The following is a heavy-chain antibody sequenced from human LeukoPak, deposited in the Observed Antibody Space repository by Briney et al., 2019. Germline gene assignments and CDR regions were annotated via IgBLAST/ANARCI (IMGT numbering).Heavy chain of an antibody. J-gene: IGHJ3*02. Sequence: GGSLRLPCAPSGFPFSSYVMHWVRKAPGKGLVWVAVIWNDGSNKYFADSVKGRFTISRDSSKNTLYLKMNSLRAEDTAVYYCASATGDNDAFDIWGQGTMVTVSS. D-gene: IGHD7-27*01. CDR1: GFPFSSYV. V-gene: IGHV3-33*01. CDR2: IWNDGSNK. CDR3: ASATGDNDAFDI.